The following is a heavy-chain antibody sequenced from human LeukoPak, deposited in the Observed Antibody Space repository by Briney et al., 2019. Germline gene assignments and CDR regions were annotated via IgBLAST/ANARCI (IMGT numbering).Heavy chain of an antibody. D-gene: IGHD5-18*01. J-gene: IGHJ4*02. Sequence: GGSLRLSCAASGFTFRSYAMSWVRQAPGKGLEWVSVIYSGGSTYYADSVKGRFTISRDNSKNTLNLQMNSLRAEDTAVYYCAREGSYRIFAYGGKEPLVTVS. CDR2: IYSGGST. CDR3: AREGSYRIFAY. CDR1: GFTFRSYA. V-gene: IGHV3-66*01.